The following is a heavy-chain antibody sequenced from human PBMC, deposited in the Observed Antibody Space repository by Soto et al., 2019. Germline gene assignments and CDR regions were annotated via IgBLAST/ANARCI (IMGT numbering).Heavy chain of an antibody. CDR1: GFTFSDYY. J-gene: IGHJ5*02. D-gene: IGHD3-3*01. CDR2: ISSSGSTI. CDR3: ARVDYDFWSGYSSVNWFDP. Sequence: PGGSLRLSCAVSGFTFSDYYMSWIRQAPGKGLEWVSYISSSGSTIYYADSVKGRFTISRDNAKNSLYLQMNSLRAEDTAVYYCARVDYDFWSGYSSVNWFDPWGQGTLVTVSS. V-gene: IGHV3-11*01.